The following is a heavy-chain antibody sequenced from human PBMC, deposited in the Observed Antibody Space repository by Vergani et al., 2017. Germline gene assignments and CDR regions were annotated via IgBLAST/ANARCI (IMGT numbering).Heavy chain of an antibody. J-gene: IGHJ3*02. CDR2: IYYSGST. D-gene: IGHD3-10*01. CDR1: GGSISSGGYY. Sequence: QVQLQESGPGLVKPSQTLSLTCTVSGGSISSGGYYWSWIRQHPGKGLVWIGYIYYSGSTYYNPSLKSLVTISVDTSKKQFSLKLSSVTASDTAVYYCAASGITMVRGVIPDAFDIWGQGTMVTVSS. CDR3: AASGITMVRGVIPDAFDI. V-gene: IGHV4-31*01.